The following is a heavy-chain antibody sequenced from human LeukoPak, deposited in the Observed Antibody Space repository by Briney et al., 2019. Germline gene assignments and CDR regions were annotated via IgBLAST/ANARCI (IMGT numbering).Heavy chain of an antibody. V-gene: IGHV1-2*02. J-gene: IGHJ3*02. CDR2: INPNSGGT. D-gene: IGHD3-22*01. Sequence: ASVKVSCKASGYTFTGYYMHWVRQAPGQGLEWMGWINPNSGGTNYAQKFQGRVTMTRDTSISTAYMELSRLRSDDTAVYYCARDGYYYDSSGYGAIDAFDIWGQGTMVTVSS. CDR3: ARDGYYYDSSGYGAIDAFDI. CDR1: GYTFTGYY.